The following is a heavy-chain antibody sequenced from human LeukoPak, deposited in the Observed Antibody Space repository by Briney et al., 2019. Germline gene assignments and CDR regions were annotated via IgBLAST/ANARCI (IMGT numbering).Heavy chain of an antibody. J-gene: IGHJ4*02. CDR1: GYTFTSYG. CDR3: ARDTSYSWYDTFGDY. CDR2: ISASNGNT. V-gene: IGHV1-18*01. D-gene: IGHD6-13*01. Sequence: ASVKVSCKASGYTFTSYGISWVRQAPGQGLEWMGWISASNGNTDHAQKFQGRVPMTTDTSTTTAYMELRSLRSDDTAVYYCARDTSYSWYDTFGDYWGQGTLVTVSS.